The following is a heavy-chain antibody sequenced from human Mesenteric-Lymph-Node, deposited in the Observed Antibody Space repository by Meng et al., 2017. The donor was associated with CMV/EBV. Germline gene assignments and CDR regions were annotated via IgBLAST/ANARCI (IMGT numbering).Heavy chain of an antibody. CDR1: GYTFTSYY. V-gene: IGHV1-46*01. Sequence: ASVKVSCKASGYTFTSYYMHWVRQAPGQGLEWMGIINPSGGSTSYAQKFQGRVTMTRDTSTSTVYMELSSLRSEDTAVYYCARDRLGYDFWSGYLTLSPHDAFDIWGQGTMVTVSS. D-gene: IGHD3-3*01. CDR2: INPSGGST. CDR3: ARDRLGYDFWSGYLTLSPHDAFDI. J-gene: IGHJ3*02.